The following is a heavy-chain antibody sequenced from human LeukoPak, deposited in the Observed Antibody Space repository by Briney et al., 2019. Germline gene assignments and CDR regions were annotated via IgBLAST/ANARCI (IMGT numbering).Heavy chain of an antibody. CDR2: IYTSGST. D-gene: IGHD2-15*01. J-gene: IGHJ3*02. CDR1: GGSISSYY. CDR3: GREPPVAGWKHAFDI. V-gene: IGHV4-4*07. Sequence: SETLSLTCTVSGGSISSYYWSWIRQPAGKGLEWIGRIYTSGSTNYNPSLKSRVTMSVDTSKNRFSLKLSSVTAADTAVYYCGREPPVAGWKHAFDIWGQGTMVTVSS.